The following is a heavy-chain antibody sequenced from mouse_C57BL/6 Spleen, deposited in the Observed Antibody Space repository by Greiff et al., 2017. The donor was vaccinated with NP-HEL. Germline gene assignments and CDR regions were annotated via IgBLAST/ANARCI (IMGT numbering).Heavy chain of an antibody. CDR1: GYTFTDYN. V-gene: IGHV1-22*01. CDR2: INPNNGGT. J-gene: IGHJ4*01. D-gene: IGHD2-4*01. Sequence: EVKLQESGPELVKPGASVKMSCKASGYTFTDYNMHWVKQSHGKSLEWIGYINPNNGGTSYNQKFKGKATLTVHKSSSTAYMELRSLTSEDSAVYYCARDDYDGDYAMDYWGQGTSVTVSS. CDR3: ARDDYDGDYAMDY.